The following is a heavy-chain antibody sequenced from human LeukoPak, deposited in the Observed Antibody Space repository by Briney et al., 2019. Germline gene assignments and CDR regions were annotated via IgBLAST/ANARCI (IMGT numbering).Heavy chain of an antibody. D-gene: IGHD3-22*01. J-gene: IGHJ4*02. CDR1: GYTFTSYY. CDR3: ARDYYDSSGYLGADY. CDR2: INPSGGST. V-gene: IGHV1-46*01. Sequence: ASVKVSCKASGYTFTSYYTHWVRQAPGQGLEWMGIINPSGGSTSHAQKFQGRVTMTRDTSTSTVYMELSSLRSEDTAVYYCARDYYDSSGYLGADYWGQGTLVTVSS.